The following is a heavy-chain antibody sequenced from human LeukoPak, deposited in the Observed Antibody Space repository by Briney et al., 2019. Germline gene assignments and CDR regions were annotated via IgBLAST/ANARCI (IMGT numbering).Heavy chain of an antibody. CDR2: TYYKSKWHN. D-gene: IGHD7-27*01. CDR1: GDGISVSS. J-gene: IGHJ3*02. Sequence: SQTLSLTCAISGDGISVSSGNWVRQSPSRGLEWLGRTYYKSKWHNDYAVSVKSRITISPDTSKNQFSLHLNSVTPEDTAVYYCARDADWGYDAYDIWGQGTMVTVSS. V-gene: IGHV6-1*01. CDR3: ARDADWGYDAYDI.